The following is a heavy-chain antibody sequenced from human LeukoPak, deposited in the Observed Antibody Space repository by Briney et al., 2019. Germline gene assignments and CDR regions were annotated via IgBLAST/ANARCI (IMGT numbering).Heavy chain of an antibody. CDR2: ISYDGSNK. CDR1: GFSFSSYG. Sequence: GGSLRLSCEASGFSFSSYGMHWVRQAPGKGLEWVAVISYDGSNKYYADSVKGRFTISRDNSKNTLYLQMNSLRAEDTAVYYCAKLVGATNAFDIWGQGTMVTVSS. V-gene: IGHV3-30*18. J-gene: IGHJ3*02. D-gene: IGHD1-26*01. CDR3: AKLVGATNAFDI.